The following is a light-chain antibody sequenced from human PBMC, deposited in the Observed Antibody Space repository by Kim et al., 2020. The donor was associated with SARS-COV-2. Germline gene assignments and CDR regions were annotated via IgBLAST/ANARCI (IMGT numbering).Light chain of an antibody. Sequence: SSELTQDPAVSVALGQTVRITCQGDSLRRYYASWYQQKPGQGPVLVIYGKNNRPSGIPDRFSGSSSGNTASLTITGSQAEDEADYYCNSRETRGDRVVFGGGTQLTVL. V-gene: IGLV3-19*01. CDR3: NSRETRGDRVV. CDR2: GKN. J-gene: IGLJ2*01. CDR1: SLRRYY.